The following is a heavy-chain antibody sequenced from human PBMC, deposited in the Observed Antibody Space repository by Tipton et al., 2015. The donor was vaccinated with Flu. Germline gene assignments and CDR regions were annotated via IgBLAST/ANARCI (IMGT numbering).Heavy chain of an antibody. CDR1: GGSISSSSYY. V-gene: IGHV4-39*07. CDR3: ARGSIQLWKYYYSYYGMDV. J-gene: IGHJ6*02. D-gene: IGHD5-18*01. CDR2: IYYSGST. Sequence: TLSLTCTVSGGSISSSSYYWGWIRQPPGKGLEWIGSIYYSGSTNYNPSLKSRVTISVDTSKNQFSLKLSSVTAADTAVYYCARGSIQLWKYYYSYYGMDVWGQGTTVTVSS.